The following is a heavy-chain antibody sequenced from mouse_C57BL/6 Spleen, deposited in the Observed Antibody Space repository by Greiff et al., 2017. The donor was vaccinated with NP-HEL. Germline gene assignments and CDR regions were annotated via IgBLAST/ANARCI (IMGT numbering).Heavy chain of an antibody. CDR3: ARSGRTTVDYFDY. J-gene: IGHJ2*01. Sequence: QVQLQQPGAELVRPGSSVKLSCKASGYTFPRYWLALLPQRPGQGLEWIGNIYPSDSETHYNQKFKDKATLTVDKSSSTAYMQLSSLTSEDSAVYYCARSGRTTVDYFDYWGQGTTLTVSS. D-gene: IGHD1-1*01. CDR1: GYTFPRYW. CDR2: IYPSDSET. V-gene: IGHV1-61*01.